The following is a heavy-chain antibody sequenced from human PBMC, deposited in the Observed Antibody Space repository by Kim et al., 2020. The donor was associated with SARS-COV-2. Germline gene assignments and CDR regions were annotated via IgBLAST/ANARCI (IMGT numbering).Heavy chain of an antibody. V-gene: IGHV3-74*01. CDR3: TRGPF. CDR1: GFSFSEWW. CDR2: IDNDGTTT. Sequence: GGSLRLSCADSGFSFSEWWMDWVRQAPGKGPEWVARIDNDGTTTLYADSVKGRFTISRDNSKNSLYLQMTGLRADDTGVYYCTRGPFWGQGTLVTFSS. J-gene: IGHJ4*02.